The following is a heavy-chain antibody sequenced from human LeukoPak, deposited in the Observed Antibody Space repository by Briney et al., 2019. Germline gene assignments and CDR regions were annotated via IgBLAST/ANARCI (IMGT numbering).Heavy chain of an antibody. CDR1: GGSLSDYY. Sequence: SETLSLTCAVIGGSLSDYYWSWIRQPPEKGLEWIGEINHGGSTSYNPSLKSRLTISVDTSKNQFSLKLSSVTAADTAVYYCARGLNWYFDLWGRGTLVSVSS. CDR3: ARGLNWYFDL. J-gene: IGHJ2*01. V-gene: IGHV4-34*01. CDR2: INHGGST.